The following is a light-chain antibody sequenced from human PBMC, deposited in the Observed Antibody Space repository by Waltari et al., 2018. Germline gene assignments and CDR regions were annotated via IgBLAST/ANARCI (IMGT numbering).Light chain of an antibody. J-gene: IGKJ4*01. CDR1: QNIRST. CDR3: HQYNDWPLT. Sequence: EIVMTQSPVSLSVSPGERATLSCRASQNIRSTLALYQQKPGQAPRLLIYGASTRATGIPARFSGSGSGTEFTLTISSLQSEDFAVYYCHQYNDWPLTFGGGTKVETK. CDR2: GAS. V-gene: IGKV3-15*01.